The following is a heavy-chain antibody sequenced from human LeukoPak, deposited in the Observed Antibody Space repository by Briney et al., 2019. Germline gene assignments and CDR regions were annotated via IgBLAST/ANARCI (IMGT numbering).Heavy chain of an antibody. CDR1: GFTFSGSG. V-gene: IGHV3-30*02. Sequence: GGSLRLSCAASGFTFSGSGMHWVRQAPGKGLEWVTFIRYDGSNKYYTDSVKGRFTISRDNSKNTLYLQMDSLRAEDTAVYYCARDYDFWSGYYSPTRGYFGYWGQGILVTVSS. J-gene: IGHJ4*02. D-gene: IGHD3-3*01. CDR3: ARDYDFWSGYYSPTRGYFGY. CDR2: IRYDGSNK.